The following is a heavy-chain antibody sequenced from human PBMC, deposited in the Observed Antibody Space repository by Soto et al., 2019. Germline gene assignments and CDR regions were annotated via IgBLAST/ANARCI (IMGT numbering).Heavy chain of an antibody. V-gene: IGHV4-61*01. CDR2: IYYSGST. J-gene: IGHJ5*02. Sequence: KPSETLSLTCTVSGGSVSSGSYYWSWIRQPPGKGLEWIGYIYYSGSTNYNPSLKSRVTISVDTSKNQFSLKLSSVTAADTAVYYCARVPLLWFGELLRWFDPWGQGTLVTVSS. CDR1: GGSVSSGSYY. D-gene: IGHD3-10*01. CDR3: ARVPLLWFGELLRWFDP.